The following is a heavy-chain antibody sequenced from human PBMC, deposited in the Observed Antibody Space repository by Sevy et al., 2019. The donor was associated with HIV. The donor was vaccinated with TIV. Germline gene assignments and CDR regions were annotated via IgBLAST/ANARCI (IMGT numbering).Heavy chain of an antibody. CDR3: ARHKAPAGTYFDY. CDR1: GSSISSIYY. J-gene: IGHJ4*02. V-gene: IGHV4-38-2*01. D-gene: IGHD1-26*01. CDR2: IYHGGST. Sequence: GSLRLSCAVSGSSISSIYYWGWIRQPPGKGLEWIGTIYHGGSTYYNPSLKSRVTISVDTSKNQFSLKVTSVTAADTAVYFCARHKAPAGTYFDYWGRGTLVTVSS.